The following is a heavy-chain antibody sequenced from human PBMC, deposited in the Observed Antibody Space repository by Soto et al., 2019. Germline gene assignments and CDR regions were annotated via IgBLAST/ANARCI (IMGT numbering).Heavy chain of an antibody. CDR2: IYPGDSDT. D-gene: IGHD3-10*01. CDR3: ATTETYYYGSGNYYYYYGMDV. CDR1: GYSFTSYW. Sequence: GESLKISCKGSGYSFTSYWIGWVRQMPGKGLEWMGIIYPGDSDTRYSPSFQGQVTISADKSISTAYLQWSSPKASDTAMYYCATTETYYYGSGNYYYYYGMDVWGQGTTVTVSS. V-gene: IGHV5-51*01. J-gene: IGHJ6*02.